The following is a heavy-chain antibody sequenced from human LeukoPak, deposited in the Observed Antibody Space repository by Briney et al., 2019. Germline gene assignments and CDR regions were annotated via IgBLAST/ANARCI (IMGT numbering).Heavy chain of an antibody. CDR3: ARVLADCSGGSCYFGSPGGPTTYYFDY. CDR2: MNPNSGNT. J-gene: IGHJ4*02. V-gene: IGHV1-8*01. Sequence: ASVKVSCKASGYTFTSYDINWVRPATGQGLEWMGWMNPNSGNTGYAQKFQGRVTMTRNTSISTAYMELSSLRSEDTAVYCCARVLADCSGGSCYFGSPGGPTTYYFDYWGQGTLVTVSS. D-gene: IGHD2-15*01. CDR1: GYTFTSYD.